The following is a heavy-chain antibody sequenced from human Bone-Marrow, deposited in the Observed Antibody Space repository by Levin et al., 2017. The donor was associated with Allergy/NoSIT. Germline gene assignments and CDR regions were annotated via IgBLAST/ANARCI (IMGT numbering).Heavy chain of an antibody. V-gene: IGHV3-23*01. D-gene: IGHD6-19*01. CDR2: LNARGDNT. J-gene: IGHJ4*02. CDR3: ARRNVYSRGWYSFDS. CDR1: GFSFGTYA. Sequence: PGGSLRLSCEASGFSFGTYAMAWVRQAPEKGLEWVSALNARGDNTYYADSVEGRFTISRDNSKNTLFLQMNSLRADDTAVYFCARRNVYSRGWYSFDSWGQGTLVTVSS.